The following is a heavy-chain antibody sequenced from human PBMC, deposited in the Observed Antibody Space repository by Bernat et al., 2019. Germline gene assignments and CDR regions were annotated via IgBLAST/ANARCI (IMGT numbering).Heavy chain of an antibody. CDR3: AREGGVKLPTYYYYMDV. CDR2: INSDGSST. J-gene: IGHJ6*03. V-gene: IGHV3-74*01. D-gene: IGHD4-23*01. CDR1: GFTFSSYW. Sequence: EVQLVESGGGLVQPGGSLRLSCAASGFTFSSYWMHWFRQAPGKGLVWVSRINSDGSSTSYADSGKCRFNISRDNAKNTLYLQMNSLRAEYTAVYYCAREGGVKLPTYYYYMDVWGKGTTVTVSS.